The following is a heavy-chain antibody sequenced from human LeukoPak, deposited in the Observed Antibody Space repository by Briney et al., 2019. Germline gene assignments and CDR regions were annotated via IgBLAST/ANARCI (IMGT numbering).Heavy chain of an antibody. CDR2: ISYDGSNK. CDR1: EFTFGSYG. D-gene: IGHD4-17*01. J-gene: IGHJ4*02. CDR3: AKERTDYALDY. V-gene: IGHV3-30*18. Sequence: GRSLRLSCAASEFTFGSYGMHWVRQAPGKGLEWVAVISYDGSNKYYADSVKGRFTISRDNSKNTLYLQMNSLRAEDTAVYFCAKERTDYALDYWGQGTLVTVSS.